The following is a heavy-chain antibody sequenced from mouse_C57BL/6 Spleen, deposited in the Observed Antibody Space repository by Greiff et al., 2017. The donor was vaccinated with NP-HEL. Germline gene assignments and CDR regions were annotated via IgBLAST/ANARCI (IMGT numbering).Heavy chain of an antibody. J-gene: IGHJ4*01. Sequence: QVQLQQPGAELVRPGSSVKLSCKASGYTFTSYWMHWVKQRPIQGLEWIGNIDPSDSETHYNQKFKDKATLTVDKSSSTAYMQLSSLTSEDSAVYYCARGLRRGDAMDYWGQGTSVTVSS. CDR3: ARGLRRGDAMDY. CDR2: IDPSDSET. D-gene: IGHD2-4*01. V-gene: IGHV1-52*01. CDR1: GYTFTSYW.